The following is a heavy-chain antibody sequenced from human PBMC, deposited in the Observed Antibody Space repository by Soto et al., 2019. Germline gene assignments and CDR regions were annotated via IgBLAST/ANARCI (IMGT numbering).Heavy chain of an antibody. Sequence: SLRLSCAVSGLVFTGYLMSWVRQAPGKGLEWVANIHGDGGKIYYVDSVKGRFTISRDNAKRSLYLQMNSLRAEDTAVYYCARDFYGGYTYGPGDYWGQGDLVSVSS. CDR2: IHGDGGKI. CDR1: GLVFTGYL. D-gene: IGHD5-18*01. CDR3: ARDFYGGYTYGPGDY. J-gene: IGHJ4*02. V-gene: IGHV3-7*01.